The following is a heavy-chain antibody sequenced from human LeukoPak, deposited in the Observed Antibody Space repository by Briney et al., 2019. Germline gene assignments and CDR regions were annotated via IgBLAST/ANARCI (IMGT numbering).Heavy chain of an antibody. J-gene: IGHJ4*02. Sequence: TGGSLRLSCAASGFTFSSYAMHWVRQAPGKGLEWVAVISYDGSNKYYADSVKGRFTISRDNSKNTLYLQMNSLRAEDTAVYYCARPYYDSSGYRFDYWGQGTLVTVSS. CDR3: ARPYYDSSGYRFDY. V-gene: IGHV3-30-3*01. D-gene: IGHD3-22*01. CDR2: ISYDGSNK. CDR1: GFTFSSYA.